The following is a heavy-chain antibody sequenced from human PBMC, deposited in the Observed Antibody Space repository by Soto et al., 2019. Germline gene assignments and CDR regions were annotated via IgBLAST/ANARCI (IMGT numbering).Heavy chain of an antibody. CDR2: IDPSDGTT. CDR3: ARDEVPDVQNDAFDI. CDR1: GYAFTIYH. J-gene: IGHJ3*02. Sequence: ASLNVSCKASGYAFTIYHMHWVRQATGQGLEWMGMIDPSDGTTTYAQKLQGRVTMTRDTATSTVYMELSSLRSEDTAVYYCARDEVPDVQNDAFDIWGQGTMVTGSS. V-gene: IGHV1-46*04.